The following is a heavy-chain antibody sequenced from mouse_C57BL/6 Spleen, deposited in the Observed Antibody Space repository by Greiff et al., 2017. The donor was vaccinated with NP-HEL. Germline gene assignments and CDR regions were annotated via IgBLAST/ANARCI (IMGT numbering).Heavy chain of an antibody. CDR2: INPSTGGT. V-gene: IGHV1-42*01. CDR3: ARKDYYGSSGY. Sequence: EVQLQQSGPELVKPGASVKISCKASGYSFTGYYMNWVKQSPEKSLEWIGEINPSTGGTTYNQKFKAKATLTVDKSSSTAYMQLNSLTSEDSAVYYCARKDYYGSSGYWGQGTTLTVSS. J-gene: IGHJ2*01. D-gene: IGHD1-1*01. CDR1: GYSFTGYY.